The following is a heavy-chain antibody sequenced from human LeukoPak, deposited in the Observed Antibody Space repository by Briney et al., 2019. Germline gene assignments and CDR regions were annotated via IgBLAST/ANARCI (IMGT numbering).Heavy chain of an antibody. J-gene: IGHJ4*02. CDR2: ALYTGST. CDR1: GGSISSYF. V-gene: IGHV4-59*01. Sequence: PSETLSLICSVSGGSISSYFWSWIRQAPGKGLEWVGYALYTGSTEYNPALKSRVTISLDTSNNQFSLRLSSVTAADTAVYYCARDNGYSYGIDYWSQGRLVTVSS. CDR3: ARDNGYSYGIDY. D-gene: IGHD5-18*01.